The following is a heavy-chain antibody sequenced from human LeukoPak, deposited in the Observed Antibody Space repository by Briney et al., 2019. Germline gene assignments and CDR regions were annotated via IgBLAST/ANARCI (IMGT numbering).Heavy chain of an antibody. Sequence: GGSLRLSCAASGFTFSDYYMSWIRQAPGKGLEWVSYISSSGGTIYYADSVKGRFTISRDNAKNSLYLQMNSLRAEDTAVYYCARDLLLEASYSIYYYYGLDVWGPGTTVTVSS. CDR3: ARDLLLEASYSIYYYYGLDV. J-gene: IGHJ6*02. D-gene: IGHD1-1*01. V-gene: IGHV3-11*01. CDR1: GFTFSDYY. CDR2: ISSSGGTI.